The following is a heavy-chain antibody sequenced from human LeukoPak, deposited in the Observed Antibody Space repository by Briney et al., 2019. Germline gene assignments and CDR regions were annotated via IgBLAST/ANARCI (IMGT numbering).Heavy chain of an antibody. V-gene: IGHV1-69*04. CDR1: GGTFSSYA. J-gene: IGHJ5*02. D-gene: IGHD1-14*01. Sequence: SVKVSCKASGGTFSSYAISWVRQAPGQGLEWMGRIIPILGIANYAQKFQGRVTITADKSTNTAYMELSSLRSEDTAVYYCAREPGNWFDPWGQGTLVTVSS. CDR3: AREPGNWFDP. CDR2: IIPILGIA.